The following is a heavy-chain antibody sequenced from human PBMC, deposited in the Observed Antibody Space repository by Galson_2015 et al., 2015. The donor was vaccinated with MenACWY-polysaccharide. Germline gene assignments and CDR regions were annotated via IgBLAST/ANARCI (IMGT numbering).Heavy chain of an antibody. D-gene: IGHD3-10*01. V-gene: IGHV3-23*01. CDR3: AKGAAHYGSGNYYDY. J-gene: IGHJ4*02. Sequence: LRLSCAGSGLTFSSYGMGWVRQAPGKGLEWVSGLSPTTGNTYYADSVRGRFTISRDNSKSTLYLQMDSLRAEDTALYYCAKGAAHYGSGNYYDYWGQGTQVTVSS. CDR1: GLTFSSYG. CDR2: LSPTTGNT.